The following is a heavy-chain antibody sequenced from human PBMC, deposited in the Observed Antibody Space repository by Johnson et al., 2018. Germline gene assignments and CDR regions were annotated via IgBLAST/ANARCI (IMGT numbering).Heavy chain of an antibody. D-gene: IGHD3-10*01. CDR3: ARDSNAYYYVSWTFYYYMDI. CDR2: IRNKANSYTT. V-gene: IGHV3-72*01. Sequence: EVQLVESGGGLVQPGGSLRLSCAVSGFTFSDHYMDWVRQAPGKGLEWVGRIRNKANSYTTEYAASVKGRFTVQRDDSKNSLYLQMNSLNTEDTAVYYCARDSNAYYYVSWTFYYYMDIWGKGTTVTVSS. J-gene: IGHJ6*03. CDR1: GFTFSDHY.